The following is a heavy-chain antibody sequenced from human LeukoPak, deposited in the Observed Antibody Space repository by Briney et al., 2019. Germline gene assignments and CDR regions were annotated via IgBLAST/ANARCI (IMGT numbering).Heavy chain of an antibody. CDR1: GYTFTSYA. D-gene: IGHD6-13*01. Sequence: ASVKVSCKASGYTFTSYAINWVRQATGQGLEWMGWMNPNSGNTGYAQKFQGRVTMTRNTSISTAYMELSSLRSEDTAVYYCARVRDSSSWYDYWGQGTLVTVSS. CDR2: MNPNSGNT. V-gene: IGHV1-8*01. J-gene: IGHJ4*02. CDR3: ARVRDSSSWYDY.